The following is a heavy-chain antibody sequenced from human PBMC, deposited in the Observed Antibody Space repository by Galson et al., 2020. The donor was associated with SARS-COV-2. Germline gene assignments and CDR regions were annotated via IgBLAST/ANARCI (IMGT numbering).Heavy chain of an antibody. Sequence: GGSLRLSCAASGFTFNRYAMHWVRQAPGKGLEWVAVISYDGTNSYHTDPVKGRFTISRDNSRNTVYLQMNSLRAEDTAVFYCATMDGGQFSGGAFDIWGQGTMVTVSS. CDR1: GFTFNRYA. CDR2: ISYDGTNS. D-gene: IGHD3-10*01. V-gene: IGHV3-30*10. J-gene: IGHJ3*02. CDR3: ATMDGGQFSGGAFDI.